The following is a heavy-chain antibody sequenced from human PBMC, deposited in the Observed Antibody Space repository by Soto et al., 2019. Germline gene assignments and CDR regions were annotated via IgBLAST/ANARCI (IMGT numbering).Heavy chain of an antibody. CDR1: GYTFTSYA. Sequence: GASVKVSCKASGYTFTSYAMNWARQAPGQGLEWMGWINTNTGNPTYAQGFTGRFVFSLDTSVSTAYLQICSLKAEDTAVYYCARTLENSYGPTLFDYWGQGTLVTVSS. V-gene: IGHV7-4-1*01. J-gene: IGHJ4*02. CDR3: ARTLENSYGPTLFDY. CDR2: INTNTGNP. D-gene: IGHD5-18*01.